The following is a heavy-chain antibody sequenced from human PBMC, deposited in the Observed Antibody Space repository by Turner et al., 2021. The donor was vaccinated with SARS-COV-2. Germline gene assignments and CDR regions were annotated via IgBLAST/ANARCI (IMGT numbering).Heavy chain of an antibody. J-gene: IGHJ3*02. Sequence: QVQLVESGGGVVQPGRSLRLSCAAPGFTFSGYAMHWVRQAPGKGLEWVAVISFDGTNKFYADSVKGRFTISRDNSKNTLYLQMNSLRTEDTAVYYCATNSPTNAFDIWGQGTMVTVSS. V-gene: IGHV3-30*03. D-gene: IGHD1-1*01. CDR1: GFTFSGYA. CDR3: ATNSPTNAFDI. CDR2: ISFDGTNK.